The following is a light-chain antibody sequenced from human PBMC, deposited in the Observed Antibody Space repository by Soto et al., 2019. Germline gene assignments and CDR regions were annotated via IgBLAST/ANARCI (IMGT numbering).Light chain of an antibody. Sequence: QSALTQPASVSGSPGQSITLSCTGTSSDVGSYNYVSWYQHPPGKAPKLMIYEVSNRPSGVSNRFSGSKSGNTASLTISGLQAEDEADYYCSSYTSIMTVVFGGGTKVTVL. V-gene: IGLV2-14*01. CDR3: SSYTSIMTVV. CDR2: EVS. CDR1: SSDVGSYNY. J-gene: IGLJ2*01.